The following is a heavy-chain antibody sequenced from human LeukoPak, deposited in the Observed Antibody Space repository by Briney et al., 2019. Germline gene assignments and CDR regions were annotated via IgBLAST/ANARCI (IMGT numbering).Heavy chain of an antibody. Sequence: GGSLRLSCVVSGFSFSNYWMSWVRQAAGKGLEWVANINQDGSEKSYVDSVKGRFTISRDNAESSLYLQVNSLRAEETAVYYCARVNWEDTSCPGFDYWGQGTLVTVSS. CDR1: GFSFSNYW. CDR3: ARVNWEDTSCPGFDY. CDR2: INQDGSEK. V-gene: IGHV3-7*01. D-gene: IGHD2-2*01. J-gene: IGHJ4*02.